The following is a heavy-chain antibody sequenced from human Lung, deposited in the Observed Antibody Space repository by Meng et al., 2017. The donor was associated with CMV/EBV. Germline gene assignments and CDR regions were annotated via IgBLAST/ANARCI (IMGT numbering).Heavy chain of an antibody. J-gene: IGHJ6*02. CDR2: IYYSGST. CDR1: GGSISSSSYY. Sequence: SETLSLXCTVSGGSISSSSYYWGWIRQPPGKGLEWIGSIYYSGSTYYNPSLKSRVTISVDTSKNQFSLKLSSVTAADTAVYYCARIFWSGYSPAEYYYGMDVWXQGTXVTVSS. V-gene: IGHV4-39*01. CDR3: ARIFWSGYSPAEYYYGMDV. D-gene: IGHD3-3*01.